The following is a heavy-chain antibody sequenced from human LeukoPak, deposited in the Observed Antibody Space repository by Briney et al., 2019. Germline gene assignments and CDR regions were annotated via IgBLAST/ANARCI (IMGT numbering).Heavy chain of an antibody. Sequence: ASVKVSCKASGYTFTGYYIHWVRQAPGQGLERMGWINPNSGDTNYAQNFQGTVTMTWDTSTSTAYMELSSLGSDDTAVYYCARRLGTGTTLGYWGQGTLVTVSS. J-gene: IGHJ4*02. CDR3: ARRLGTGTTLGY. V-gene: IGHV1-2*02. CDR1: GYTFTGYY. CDR2: INPNSGDT. D-gene: IGHD1-1*01.